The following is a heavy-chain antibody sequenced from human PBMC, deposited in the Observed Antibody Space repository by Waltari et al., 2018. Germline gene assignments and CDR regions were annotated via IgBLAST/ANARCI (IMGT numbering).Heavy chain of an antibody. Sequence: QVQLVQSGAEVKKPGASVKVSCKASGYTFTGSYMHWVRQAHGQGLEWVGRINPNSGGTNYAQKFQGRVTRTRDTAISTAYMELSRLRSDDTAVYYCARGFCSGGSCHAFDIWGQGTMVIVSS. CDR2: INPNSGGT. V-gene: IGHV1-2*06. J-gene: IGHJ3*02. D-gene: IGHD2-15*01. CDR1: GYTFTGSY. CDR3: ARGFCSGGSCHAFDI.